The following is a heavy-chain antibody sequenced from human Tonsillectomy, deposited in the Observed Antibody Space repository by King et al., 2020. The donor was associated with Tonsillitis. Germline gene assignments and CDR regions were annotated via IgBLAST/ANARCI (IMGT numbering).Heavy chain of an antibody. CDR3: ARGLRLRYFDWLHYFYY. CDR2: INHSGST. CDR1: GGSFSGYY. D-gene: IGHD3-9*01. J-gene: IGHJ4*02. Sequence: VQLQQWGAGLLKPSETLSLTCAVYGGSFSGYYWSWIRQPPGKGLEWIGEINHSGSTNYNPSLKSRVTISVDTSKNQFSLKLSSVTAAGTAVYYCARGLRLRYFDWLHYFYYCGRGTLVTVSS. V-gene: IGHV4-34*01.